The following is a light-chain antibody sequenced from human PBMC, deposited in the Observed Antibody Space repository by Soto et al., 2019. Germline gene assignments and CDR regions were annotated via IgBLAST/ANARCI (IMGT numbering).Light chain of an antibody. CDR3: CSYGGTFYV. CDR1: SSDVGGYNY. J-gene: IGLJ1*01. Sequence: SVLTQPRSVSGSPGQSVTISCTGTSSDVGGYNYVSWFQQHPGKAPKLMIYDVSERPSGVPDRFSGSKSGNTASLTISGLQAEDEADYYCCSYGGTFYVFGTGTKVTVL. V-gene: IGLV2-11*01. CDR2: DVS.